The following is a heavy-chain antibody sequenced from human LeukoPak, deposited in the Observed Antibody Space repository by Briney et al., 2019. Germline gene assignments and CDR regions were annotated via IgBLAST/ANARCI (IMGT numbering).Heavy chain of an antibody. CDR2: ISNNGGYT. V-gene: IGHV3-23*01. Sequence: PGGSLRLSCAASGFTFSSSAMSWVRQAPGKGLEWVSAISNNGGYTYYADSVQGRFTISRDNSKSTLCLQMNSLRAEDTAVYYCARGASNRFDYWGQGTLVTVSS. J-gene: IGHJ4*02. CDR3: ARGASNRFDY. D-gene: IGHD1-14*01. CDR1: GFTFSSSA.